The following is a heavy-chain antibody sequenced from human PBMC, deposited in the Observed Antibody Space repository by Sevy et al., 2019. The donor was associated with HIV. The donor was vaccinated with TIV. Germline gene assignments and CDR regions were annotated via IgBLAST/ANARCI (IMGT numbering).Heavy chain of an antibody. D-gene: IGHD3-10*01. Sequence: GGSLRLSCVASGFTLSSYWMSWVRQVPGQGLEWVADIKQDGSDKNYLDSVKGRFTISRDNAKKSLYLQMNNLRVEDTVLYYCVRVRAFLLFGELPRYRFDSWGQGTLPTVSS. V-gene: IGHV3-7*04. CDR2: IKQDGSDK. CDR1: GFTLSSYW. J-gene: IGHJ4*02. CDR3: VRVRAFLLFGELPRYRFDS.